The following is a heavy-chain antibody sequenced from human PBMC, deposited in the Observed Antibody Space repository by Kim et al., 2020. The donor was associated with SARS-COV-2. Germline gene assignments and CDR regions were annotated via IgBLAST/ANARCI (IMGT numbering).Heavy chain of an antibody. CDR3: ARDGHSSSGGEFDY. V-gene: IGHV1-69*01. D-gene: IGHD6-6*01. Sequence: AQRFQGRVTITADESTSTADMELSSLRSEDTAVYYCARDGHSSSGGEFDYWGQGTLVTVSS. J-gene: IGHJ4*02.